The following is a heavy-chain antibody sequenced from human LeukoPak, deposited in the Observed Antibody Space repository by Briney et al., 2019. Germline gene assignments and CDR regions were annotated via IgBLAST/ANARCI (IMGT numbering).Heavy chain of an antibody. J-gene: IGHJ4*02. Sequence: ASETLSLTCAVYGGSFSGYYWSWIRQPPGKGLEWIGEINHSGSTNYNPSLKSRVTISVDTSKNQFSLKLSSVTAADTAVYYCANGQGNRIDYWGQGTLVTVSS. V-gene: IGHV4-34*01. CDR1: GGSFSGYY. CDR2: INHSGST. CDR3: ANGQGNRIDY.